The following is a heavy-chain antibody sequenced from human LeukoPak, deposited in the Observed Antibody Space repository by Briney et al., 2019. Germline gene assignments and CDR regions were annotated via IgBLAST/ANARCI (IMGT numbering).Heavy chain of an antibody. V-gene: IGHV7-4-1*02. CDR3: ARWDYDSSGYALYYFDY. Sequence: ASVKVSCKASGYTFTSCAMNWVRQAPGQGLEWMGWINTYTGNPTYAQGFTGRFVFSLDTSASTACLQISSLKAEDTAVYYCARWDYDSSGYALYYFDYWGQGTLVTVSS. CDR1: GYTFTSCA. CDR2: INTYTGNP. J-gene: IGHJ4*02. D-gene: IGHD3-22*01.